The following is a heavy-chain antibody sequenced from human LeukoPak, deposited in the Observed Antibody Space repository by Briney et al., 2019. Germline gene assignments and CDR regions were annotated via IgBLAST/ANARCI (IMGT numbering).Heavy chain of an antibody. CDR3: ARPRIAAAGNVYYMDV. CDR1: GYSFTSYW. D-gene: IGHD6-13*01. CDR2: IYPGDSDT. Sequence: GESLKISCKGSGYSFTSYWIGWVRQMPGKGLEWMGIIYPGDSDTRYSPSFQGQVTISADKSISTDYLQWSSLKASDTAMYYCARPRIAAAGNVYYMDVWGKWTTVTVSS. V-gene: IGHV5-51*01. J-gene: IGHJ6*03.